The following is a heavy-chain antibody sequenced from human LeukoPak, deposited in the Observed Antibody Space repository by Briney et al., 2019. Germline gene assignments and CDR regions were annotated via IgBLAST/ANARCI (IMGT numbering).Heavy chain of an antibody. CDR1: GYTFTSYY. CDR2: INPSGGST. J-gene: IGHJ6*02. V-gene: IGHV1-46*01. CDR3: ARGSVGSTSPYYYYAMDV. Sequence: ASVKVCCKASGYTFTSYYMHWVRQAPGQGLEWMGIINPSGGSTSYAQKFQGRVTMTRDTSTSTVYMELSSLRSEDTAVYYCARGSVGSTSPYYYYAMDVWGQGTTVTVSS. D-gene: IGHD2-2*01.